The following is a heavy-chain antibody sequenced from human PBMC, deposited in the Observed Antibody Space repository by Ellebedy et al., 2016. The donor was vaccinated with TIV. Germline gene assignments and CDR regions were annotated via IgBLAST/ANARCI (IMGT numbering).Heavy chain of an antibody. V-gene: IGHV3-7*01. J-gene: IGHJ3*02. D-gene: IGHD4-17*01. CDR2: INQDGSDK. CDR3: ATDGSYGDYRSPAHAFVT. Sequence: GASLKISCAASSFSFSSYWMSWVRQPPGKGLEWVANINQDGSDKYYVDSVKGRFTISRDNAKNSLFLQMNRLRAEDTAVYYCATDGSYGDYRSPAHAFVTWGQGTMVTVSS. CDR1: SFSFSSYW.